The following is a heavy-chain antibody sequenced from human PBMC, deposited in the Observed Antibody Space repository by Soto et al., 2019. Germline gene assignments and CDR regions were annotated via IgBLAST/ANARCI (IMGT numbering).Heavy chain of an antibody. CDR2: LYWDDDK. D-gene: IGHD6-13*01. V-gene: IGHV2-5*02. J-gene: IGHJ5*02. CDR1: GFSLSTSGVG. CDR3: AFRQEYRGSWVSGWFDP. Sequence: QITLKESGPTVVKPTQTLTLTCTFSGFSLSTSGVGVGWIRQPPGKALEWLALLYWDDDKRYSPSLKTRLTINKDTPRNQVVLTMTKMDPVDTATYYCAFRQEYRGSWVSGWFDPWGQVTLVTVSS.